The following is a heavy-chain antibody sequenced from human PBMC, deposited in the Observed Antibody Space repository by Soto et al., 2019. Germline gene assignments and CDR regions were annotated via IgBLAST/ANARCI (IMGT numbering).Heavy chain of an antibody. J-gene: IGHJ4*02. CDR3: ARDLGGGSSGWYHYFDY. CDR2: ISAYNGNT. V-gene: IGHV1-18*01. CDR1: GYTFTSYA. D-gene: IGHD6-19*01. Sequence: ASVKVSCKASGYTFTSYAMHWVRQAPGQGLEWMGWISAYNGNTNYAQKLQGRVTMTTDTSTSTAYMELRSLRSDDTAVYYCARDLGGGSSGWYHYFDYWGQGTLVTVSS.